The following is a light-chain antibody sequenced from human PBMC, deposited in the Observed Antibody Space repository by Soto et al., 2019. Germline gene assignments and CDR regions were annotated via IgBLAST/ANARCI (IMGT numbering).Light chain of an antibody. CDR3: SSYAGSNILV. Sequence: QSALTQPPSASGSPGQSVTISCTGTSSDVGGSNYVSWYQQHPGKVPKLMIYEVSKWPSGVPDRFSGSKSGNTASLTVSGLQAEDEADYYCSSYAGSNILVFGGGTKLTVL. V-gene: IGLV2-8*01. CDR1: SSDVGGSNY. CDR2: EVS. J-gene: IGLJ2*01.